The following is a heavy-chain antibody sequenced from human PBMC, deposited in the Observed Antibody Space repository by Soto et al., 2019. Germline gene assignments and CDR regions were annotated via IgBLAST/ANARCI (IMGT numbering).Heavy chain of an antibody. CDR3: ARHTPAISISDH. CDR1: GGSISSSSYY. J-gene: IGHJ4*02. D-gene: IGHD2-15*01. Sequence: SETLSSTCTVSGGSISSSSYYWGWIRQPPGKGLEWIGSIYYSGSTYYNPSLKSRVTISVDTSKNQFSLKLSSVTAANTAVYYCARHTPAISISDHWGQGTLVTVS. CDR2: IYYSGST. V-gene: IGHV4-39*01.